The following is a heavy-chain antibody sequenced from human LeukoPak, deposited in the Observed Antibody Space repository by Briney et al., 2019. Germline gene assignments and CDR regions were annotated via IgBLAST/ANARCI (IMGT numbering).Heavy chain of an antibody. J-gene: IGHJ5*02. CDR3: ARDRADYYGSGSYPNWFDP. CDR1: GFTFSSYS. Sequence: SGGSLRLSCAASGFTFSSYSMNWVRQAPGKGLEWVSYISSSSSTIYYAVSVKGRFTISRDNAKNSLYLQMNSLRAEDTAVYYCARDRADYYGSGSYPNWFDPWGQGTLVTVSS. D-gene: IGHD3-10*01. V-gene: IGHV3-48*01. CDR2: ISSSSSTI.